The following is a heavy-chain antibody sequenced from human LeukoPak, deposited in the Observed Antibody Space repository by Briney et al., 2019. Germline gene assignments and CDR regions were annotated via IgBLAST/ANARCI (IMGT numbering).Heavy chain of an antibody. CDR2: IHYSGTT. CDR1: GGSVSSLTYY. Sequence: SETLSLTCTVSGGSVSSLTYYWGWIRPPPGKGLEWIASIHYSGTTYYSPSLKSRVAISVDRSNNQFSLRLSSVTAADTAVYFCTGYSSGWSSGGGYWGQGTLVTVSS. CDR3: TGYSSGWSSGGGY. J-gene: IGHJ4*02. D-gene: IGHD6-19*01. V-gene: IGHV4-39*01.